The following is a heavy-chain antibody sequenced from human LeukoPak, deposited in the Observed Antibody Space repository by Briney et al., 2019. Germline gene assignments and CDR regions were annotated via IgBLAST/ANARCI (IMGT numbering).Heavy chain of an antibody. V-gene: IGHV1-2*02. CDR2: INPNSGGT. D-gene: IGHD5-12*01. Sequence: ASVKVSCKASGYTFTGYYMHRVRQAPGQGLEWMGWINPNSGGTNYAQKFQGRVTMTRDTSISTAYMELSRLRSDDTAVYYCARGSAPTYSGYDSRSLDYWGQGTLVTVSS. CDR1: GYTFTGYY. J-gene: IGHJ4*02. CDR3: ARGSAPTYSGYDSRSLDY.